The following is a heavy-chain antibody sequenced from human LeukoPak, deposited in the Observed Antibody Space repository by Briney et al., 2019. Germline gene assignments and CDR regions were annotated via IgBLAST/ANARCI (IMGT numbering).Heavy chain of an antibody. CDR3: AKVEQLAQXPFFDH. V-gene: IGHV3-23*01. J-gene: IGHJ4*02. CDR1: GFRFSSYG. D-gene: IGHD6-6*01. CDR2: ISASGGST. Sequence: GGSLRLSCAASGFRFSSYGMTWVRQAPGKGLEWVSRISASGGSTYYEDSVKGRFTISRDNSKNTLYLQMDILRAEDTAVYYCAKVEQLAQXPFFDHWGQXTLVTXSS.